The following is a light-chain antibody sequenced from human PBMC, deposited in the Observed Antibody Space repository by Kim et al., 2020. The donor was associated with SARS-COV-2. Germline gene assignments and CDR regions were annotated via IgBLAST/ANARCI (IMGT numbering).Light chain of an antibody. CDR3: QQYYAAPYT. CDR1: QSLLYASNNKNY. CDR2: WAS. V-gene: IGKV4-1*01. J-gene: IGKJ2*01. Sequence: DIVMTQSPDSLAVSLGERATIDCKSTQSLLYASNNKNYLAWYQQRPGQPPKLLFYWASTRESGIPDRFSGSGSGTDFTLTISNLQAEDVAVYYCQQYYAAPYTFGQGPRLEIK.